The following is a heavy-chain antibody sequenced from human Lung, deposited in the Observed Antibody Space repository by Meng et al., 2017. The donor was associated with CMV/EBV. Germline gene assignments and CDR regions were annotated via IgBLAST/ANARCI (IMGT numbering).Heavy chain of an antibody. D-gene: IGHD3-3*01. CDR3: ARVIGQFSGPDFWSGYFDY. V-gene: IGHV1-46*01. J-gene: IGHJ4*02. CDR1: FTGHD. Sequence: FTGHDLYWVRQAPGQGLEWVGMINPSGGSTSYAPKFQGRVTVTSDTSTSTVYMELSSLRSEDTAVFYCARVIGQFSGPDFWSGYFDYWGQGTLVTVSS. CDR2: INPSGGST.